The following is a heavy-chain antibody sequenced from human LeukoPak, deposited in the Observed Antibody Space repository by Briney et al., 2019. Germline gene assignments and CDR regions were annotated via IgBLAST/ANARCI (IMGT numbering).Heavy chain of an antibody. D-gene: IGHD3-3*01. CDR3: ARNPWDFWSGYHDY. Sequence: GGSLRLSCAASGFTFSSYSMNWVRQAPGKGLEWVSYISSSSSTIYYADSVKGRFTISRDNAKNSLYLQMNSLRAEDTAVYYCARNPWDFWSGYHDYWGQGTLVTVSS. V-gene: IGHV3-48*01. CDR2: ISSSSSTI. J-gene: IGHJ4*02. CDR1: GFTFSSYS.